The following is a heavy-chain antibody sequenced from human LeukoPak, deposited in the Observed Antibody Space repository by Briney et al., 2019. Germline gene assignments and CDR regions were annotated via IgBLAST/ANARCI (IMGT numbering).Heavy chain of an antibody. J-gene: IGHJ4*02. CDR2: VYYSGST. V-gene: IGHV4-39*01. Sequence: PSETLSLTYTFSDGDIYTSPYYWGWIRQPPGKGLEWIGSVYYSGSTYYNPSLKSRVTISIDTSKKQFSLKVNSVTAADTAVYYCARFFKGGDNGDYSDYWGQGTLVTVSS. D-gene: IGHD4-17*01. CDR3: ARFFKGGDNGDYSDY. CDR1: DGDIYTSPYY.